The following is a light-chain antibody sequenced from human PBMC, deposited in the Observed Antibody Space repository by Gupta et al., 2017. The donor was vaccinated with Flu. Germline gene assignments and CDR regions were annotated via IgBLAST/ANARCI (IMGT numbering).Light chain of an antibody. CDR2: GNS. CDR3: QSYDSSLSGSEVV. J-gene: IGLJ2*01. CDR1: SSNIGAGYD. V-gene: IGLV1-40*01. Sequence: QSVLTQPPSVSGAPGQRVTISCPGSSSNIGAGYDVHWYQQLPGTAPKLLIYGNSNRPSGVPDRFSGSKSGTSASLAITGLQAEDEADYYCQSYDSSLSGSEVVFGGGTKLTVL.